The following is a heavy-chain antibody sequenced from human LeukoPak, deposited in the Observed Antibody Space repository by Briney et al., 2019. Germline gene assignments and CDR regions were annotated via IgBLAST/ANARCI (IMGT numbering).Heavy chain of an antibody. V-gene: IGHV3-64D*06. CDR3: VKDFSSYGSGSYMDY. J-gene: IGHJ4*02. CDR1: GFTFSSYA. D-gene: IGHD3-10*01. Sequence: GGSQRLSCSASGFTFSSYAMHWVRQAPGKGLEYVSAISSNGGGTYYADSVKGRFTISRDNSKNTLYLQMSSLRAEDTAVYYCVKDFSSYGSGSYMDYWGQGTLVTVSS. CDR2: ISSNGGGT.